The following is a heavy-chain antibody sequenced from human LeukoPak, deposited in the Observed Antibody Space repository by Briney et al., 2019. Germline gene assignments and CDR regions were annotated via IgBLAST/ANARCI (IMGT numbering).Heavy chain of an antibody. CDR3: AKGPPWKSIEGYFDY. D-gene: IGHD1-1*01. CDR2: ISYDGSNK. CDR1: GFTFSSYG. J-gene: IGHJ4*02. V-gene: IGHV3-30*18. Sequence: GGSLRLSCAASGFTFSSYGIHWVRQAPGKGLEWVALISYDGSNKYYADSVKGRFTISRDNSKNTMYLLMNSLRAEDTAVYYCAKGPPWKSIEGYFDYWGQGTLVTVSS.